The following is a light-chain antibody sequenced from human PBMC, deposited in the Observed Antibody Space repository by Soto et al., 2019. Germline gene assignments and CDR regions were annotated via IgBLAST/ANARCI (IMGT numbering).Light chain of an antibody. CDR3: SSYTSSSTLYV. V-gene: IGLV2-14*01. Sequence: QSALTQPASVSGSPGQSITIYCTGTSIDVGGYNYVSWYQQHPGKAPKLMIYEVSNRPSGVSNRFSGSKSGNTASLTISGLQAEDEADYYCSSYTSSSTLYVFGTGTKLTVL. J-gene: IGLJ1*01. CDR2: EVS. CDR1: SIDVGGYNY.